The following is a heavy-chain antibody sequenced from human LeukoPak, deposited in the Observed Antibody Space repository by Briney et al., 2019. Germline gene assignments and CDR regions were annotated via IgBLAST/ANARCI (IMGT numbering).Heavy chain of an antibody. D-gene: IGHD4-17*01. Sequence: GGSLRLSCAPSGFTFSAYSVNWVRQAPGKGLEWVSSISSSSSYIYYADSVKGRFTISRDNAKNSLYLQMNSLRAEDTAVYYCASDVGDNPNKNLHYWGQGTLVTVSS. CDR1: GFTFSAYS. V-gene: IGHV3-21*01. CDR2: ISSSSSYI. J-gene: IGHJ4*02. CDR3: ASDVGDNPNKNLHY.